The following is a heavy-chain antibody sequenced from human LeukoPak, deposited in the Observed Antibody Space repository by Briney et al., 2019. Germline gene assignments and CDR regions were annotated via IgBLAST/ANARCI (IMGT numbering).Heavy chain of an antibody. CDR2: ISITSDYI. J-gene: IGHJ3*01. CDR3: ARARSSGSHRVVNAFDV. V-gene: IGHV3-21*01. D-gene: IGHD1-26*01. Sequence: GGSLRLSCAASGFTFSSYTMNWVRQAPGKGLEWVSSISITSDYIYYPDSMKGRFTISRDNAKNSLYLQMNSLRAEVTAVYYCARARSSGSHRVVNAFDVWGQGTMVTVSS. CDR1: GFTFSSYT.